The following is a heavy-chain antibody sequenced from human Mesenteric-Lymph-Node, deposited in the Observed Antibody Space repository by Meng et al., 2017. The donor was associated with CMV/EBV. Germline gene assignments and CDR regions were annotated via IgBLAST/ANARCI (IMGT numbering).Heavy chain of an antibody. J-gene: IGHJ6*02. CDR1: GFTFSSYS. V-gene: IGHV3-21*01. Sequence: GESLKISCAASGFTFSSYSMNWVRQAPGKGLEWVSSISSSSSYIYYADSMEGRFTISRDNAKNSLYLQMNSLRADDTAVYYCATSRGDFWGGWYCGMDVWGRGTLVTVSS. CDR3: ATSRGDFWGGWYCGMDV. D-gene: IGHD3-3*01. CDR2: ISSSSSYI.